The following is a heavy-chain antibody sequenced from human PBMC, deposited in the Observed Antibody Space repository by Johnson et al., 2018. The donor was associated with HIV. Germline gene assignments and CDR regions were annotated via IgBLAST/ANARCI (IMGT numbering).Heavy chain of an antibody. CDR3: AKLRWAPRAFDI. D-gene: IGHD4-23*01. Sequence: QVQVVESGGGLVKPGGSLRLSCAASGFTFSSFAMHWVRQAPGKGLEWMAFISYDGSNKYFTDSVRGRFTISRDNSKNTLYLQMKSLRAEDTAVYYCAKLRWAPRAFDIWGQGTMVTVSS. J-gene: IGHJ3*02. CDR2: ISYDGSNK. V-gene: IGHV3-30-3*02. CDR1: GFTFSSFA.